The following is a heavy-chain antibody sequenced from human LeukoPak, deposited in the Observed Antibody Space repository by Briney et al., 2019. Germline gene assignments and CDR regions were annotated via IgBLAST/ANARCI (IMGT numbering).Heavy chain of an antibody. V-gene: IGHV3-30*02. CDR3: ATHYYASGNYYNPIFY. CDR2: IPYDESDK. D-gene: IGHD3-10*01. CDR1: GFTFSRYA. Sequence: GGSLRLSCAASGFTFSRYAMHWVRQAPGKGLEWVAFIPYDESDKKYKDSVKGRFTVSKDNSKNTLSLQMHSLRVEDTAVYYCATHYYASGNYYNPIFYWGQGALVTVSS. J-gene: IGHJ4*02.